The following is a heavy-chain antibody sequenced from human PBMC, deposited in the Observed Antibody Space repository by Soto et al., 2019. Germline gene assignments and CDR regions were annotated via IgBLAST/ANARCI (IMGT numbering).Heavy chain of an antibody. D-gene: IGHD6-13*01. Sequence: PGGSLRLSCAASGFDFSNYGIHWVRQVPGKGLDWVAQIWYDGSNRFYADSVKGRFTISRDNSRNTLYLQMDSLRAEDTAVYYCAKVDSSSWTVTSYYYYGMDVWGQGTTVTVSS. CDR3: AKVDSSSWTVTSYYYYGMDV. CDR2: IWYDGSNR. J-gene: IGHJ6*02. V-gene: IGHV3-33*06. CDR1: GFDFSNYG.